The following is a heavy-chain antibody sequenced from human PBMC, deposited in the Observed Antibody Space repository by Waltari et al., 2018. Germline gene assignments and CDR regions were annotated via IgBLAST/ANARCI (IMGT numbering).Heavy chain of an antibody. D-gene: IGHD4-17*01. V-gene: IGHV3-30*18. J-gene: IGHJ4*02. CDR1: GFTFSTYA. CDR3: VKGSDYGDYGYLDY. CDR2: IWYEGSKK. Sequence: QVQLVESGGGVVQPGRSLRLSCTTSGFTFSTYAMHWVRQAPGKGLEWVAVIWYEGSKKYYADSVRGRFTISRDNSKSTLYLQMNSLRAEDTAMYYCVKGSDYGDYGYLDYWGQGTLVTVSS.